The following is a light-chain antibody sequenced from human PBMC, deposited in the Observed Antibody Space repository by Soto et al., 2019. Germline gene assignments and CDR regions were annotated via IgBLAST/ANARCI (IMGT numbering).Light chain of an antibody. V-gene: IGKV1-5*01. CDR2: DAS. CDR3: QQFNSYSPWA. Sequence: DIQMTQSPSTLSASVGDRVTITCRASQSISSWLAWYQQKPGKAPKLLIYDASSLESGVPSRFSGSGSGTEFTLTISSLQPDDFATNYCQQFNSYSPWAFGQGTKVHIK. CDR1: QSISSW. J-gene: IGKJ1*01.